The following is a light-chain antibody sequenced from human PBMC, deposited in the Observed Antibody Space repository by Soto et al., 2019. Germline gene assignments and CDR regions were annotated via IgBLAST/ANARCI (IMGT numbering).Light chain of an antibody. Sequence: QSALTQPASVSGSPGQSITISCTGASSDVGGYNYVSWYQQHPGKAPKFMIYEVSNRPSGVSIRFSGSKSGNTASLTISGLQAEDEADYYCSSYTSSTSLDVFGTGTKVTVL. CDR2: EVS. CDR3: SSYTSSTSLDV. V-gene: IGLV2-14*01. CDR1: SSDVGGYNY. J-gene: IGLJ1*01.